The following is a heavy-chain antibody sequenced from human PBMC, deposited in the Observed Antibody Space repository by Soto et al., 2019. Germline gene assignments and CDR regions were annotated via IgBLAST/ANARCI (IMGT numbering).Heavy chain of an antibody. D-gene: IGHD3-3*01. J-gene: IGHJ6*02. V-gene: IGHV1-18*04. CDR2: ISAYNGNT. Sequence: EASVKVSCKASGYTFTSYGISWVRQAPGQGLEWMGWISAYNGNTNYAQKLQGRVTMTTDTSTSTAYMELRSLRSDDTAVYYCARRAGLSYDFWSGYDNYYYGMDVWGQGTTVTVSS. CDR1: GYTFTSYG. CDR3: ARRAGLSYDFWSGYDNYYYGMDV.